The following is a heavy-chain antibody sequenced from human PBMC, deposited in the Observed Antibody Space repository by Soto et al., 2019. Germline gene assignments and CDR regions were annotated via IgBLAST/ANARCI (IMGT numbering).Heavy chain of an antibody. J-gene: IGHJ3*02. D-gene: IGHD6-13*01. CDR1: GFTFSSYA. CDR2: ISGSGGST. V-gene: IGHV3-23*01. Sequence: PGGSLRLSCAASGFTFSSYAMSWVRQAPGKGLEWVSAISGSGGSTYYADSVKGRFTISRDNSKNTLYLQMNSLRAEDTAVYYCAKDRRFIKQQPLLDAFDIWGQGTMVTVSS. CDR3: AKDRRFIKQQPLLDAFDI.